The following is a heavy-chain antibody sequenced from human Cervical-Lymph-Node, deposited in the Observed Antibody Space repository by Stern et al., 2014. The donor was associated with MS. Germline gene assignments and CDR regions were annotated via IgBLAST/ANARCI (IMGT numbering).Heavy chain of an antibody. D-gene: IGHD4-17*01. Sequence: VQLVESGGGVVQPGRSLRLACATSGFTFRYYGMAWVRPAPGKGLEWVALLWYEENKTYYTDSVKGRFTISRDTSKNTLYLQMDNLRAEDTAVYYCARDFRDYLNYYGLDVWGQGTTVTVS. CDR1: GFTFRYYG. CDR2: LWYEENKT. V-gene: IGHV3-33*01. J-gene: IGHJ6*02. CDR3: ARDFRDYLNYYGLDV.